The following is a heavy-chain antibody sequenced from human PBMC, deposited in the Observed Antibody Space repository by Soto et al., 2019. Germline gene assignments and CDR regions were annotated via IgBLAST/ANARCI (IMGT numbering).Heavy chain of an antibody. Sequence: WASVKVSCKASGYTFTSYGISWVRQAPGQGLEWMGWISAYNGNTNYAQKLQGRVTMTTDTSTSTAYMELRSLRSDDTAVYYCASVNCGGDCYLYYYYGMDVWGQGTTVTVSS. D-gene: IGHD2-21*02. CDR1: GYTFTSYG. J-gene: IGHJ6*02. CDR2: ISAYNGNT. V-gene: IGHV1-18*04. CDR3: ASVNCGGDCYLYYYYGMDV.